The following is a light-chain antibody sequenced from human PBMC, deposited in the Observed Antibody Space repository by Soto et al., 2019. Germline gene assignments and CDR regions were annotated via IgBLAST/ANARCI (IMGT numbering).Light chain of an antibody. J-gene: IGKJ1*01. V-gene: IGKV1-5*01. CDR1: QSISSW. CDR2: DAS. CDR3: QQYNSYPWT. Sequence: DIQMTQSPSTLSSSVGDRVTITCLASQSISSWLAWYQQKPGKAPKLLIYDASSLESGVPSRFSGSGSGTEFTLTISSLQPDDFATYYCQQYNSYPWTFGQGTKVDXK.